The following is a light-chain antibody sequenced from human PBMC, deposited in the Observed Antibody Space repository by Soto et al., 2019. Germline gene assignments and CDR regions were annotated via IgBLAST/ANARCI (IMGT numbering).Light chain of an antibody. CDR2: EVS. V-gene: IGLV2-8*01. CDR3: SSYAGSNNLV. Sequence: QSALTQPPSASGTPGQSVTISCTGTSSDVGGYNYVSLYQQHPGKATKLMIYEVSKRPSAVPDRFSGSKSGNTVSLTVSGLQAEDEADYYCSSYAGSNNLVFGGGTKLTVL. CDR1: SSDVGGYNY. J-gene: IGLJ2*01.